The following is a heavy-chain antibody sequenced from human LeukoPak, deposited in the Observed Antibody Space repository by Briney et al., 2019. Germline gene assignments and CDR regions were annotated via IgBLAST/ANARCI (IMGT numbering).Heavy chain of an antibody. V-gene: IGHV3-48*03. D-gene: IGHD6-19*01. J-gene: IGHJ4*02. Sequence: GGSLRHSCAVSGFPFSVYEMNWVRQAPGKGLEWVSNIGSGGAIRHYSDSVKGRFSISRDNAENSLFLQMNSLRVEDTGIYYCAHLAVASDFDYWGQGALVTVSS. CDR3: AHLAVASDFDY. CDR2: IGSGGAIR. CDR1: GFPFSVYE.